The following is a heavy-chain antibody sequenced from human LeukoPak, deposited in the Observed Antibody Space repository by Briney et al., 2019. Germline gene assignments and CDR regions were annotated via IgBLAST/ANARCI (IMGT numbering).Heavy chain of an antibody. Sequence: GGSLRLSCEASAFIFSKYWMSWVRQAPEKGLEWVARINQDGTEKYSVDSVKGRFTISRDNAKNSLYLQINNVKAEDTAVYYCARTSVNSLWDDAFDIWGQGTMVTASS. CDR1: AFIFSKYW. CDR3: ARTSVNSLWDDAFDI. D-gene: IGHD4-17*01. V-gene: IGHV3-7*05. CDR2: INQDGTEK. J-gene: IGHJ3*02.